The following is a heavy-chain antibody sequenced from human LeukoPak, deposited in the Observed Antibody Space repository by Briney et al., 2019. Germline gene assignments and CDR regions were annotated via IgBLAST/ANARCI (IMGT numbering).Heavy chain of an antibody. J-gene: IGHJ4*02. CDR2: ISYDGSNK. D-gene: IGHD6-13*01. Sequence: PGGSLRLSCAASGFTFSSYAMHWVRQAPGKGLEWVAVISYDGSNKYYADSVKGRFTISRDNSKNTLYLQMNSLRAEDTAVYYCARGGFYSISSYFDYWGQGTLVTVST. CDR3: ARGGFYSISSYFDY. CDR1: GFTFSSYA. V-gene: IGHV3-30-3*01.